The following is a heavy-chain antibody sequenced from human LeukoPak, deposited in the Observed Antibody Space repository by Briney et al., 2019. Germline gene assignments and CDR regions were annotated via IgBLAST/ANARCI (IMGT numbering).Heavy chain of an antibody. D-gene: IGHD3/OR15-3a*01. Sequence: PSETLSLTCTVSGGSISSGAYYWSWIRQHPGKGLEWIGYIYYSGSTYYNPSLQVRVTISVDTSKNQFSLKLTSVTAADTAVYYCARDSRGTGYYYYYGMDVWGQGTTVTVSS. CDR2: IYYSGST. CDR1: GGSISSGAYY. CDR3: ARDSRGTGYYYYYGMDV. J-gene: IGHJ6*02. V-gene: IGHV4-31*03.